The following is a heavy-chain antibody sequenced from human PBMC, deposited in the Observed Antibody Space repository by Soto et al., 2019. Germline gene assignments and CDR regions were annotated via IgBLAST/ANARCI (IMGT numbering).Heavy chain of an antibody. Sequence: EVQLLESGGGLAQPGESLRLSCAASGFSFSTYAMSWVRQAPGKGLEWVSKISGSGGNTNYEDSVKGRFTISRDNSKNRLFVQMSCLKAEDTAVYWCAKGACSGGSCRYFFDHWGQGTLVTVSS. J-gene: IGHJ4*02. CDR1: GFSFSTYA. CDR3: AKGACSGGSCRYFFDH. V-gene: IGHV3-23*01. CDR2: ISGSGGNT. D-gene: IGHD2-15*01.